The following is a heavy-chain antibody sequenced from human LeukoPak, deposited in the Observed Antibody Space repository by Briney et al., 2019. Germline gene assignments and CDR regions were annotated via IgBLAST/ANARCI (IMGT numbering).Heavy chain of an antibody. CDR3: ARLGGYSYGARIFDY. CDR1: GGSISSYY. CDR2: IYYSGST. D-gene: IGHD5-18*01. Sequence: SETLSLTCTVSGGSISSYYWSWIRQPPGKGLEWIGYIYYSGSTNYNPSLKSRVTISVDTSKNQFSLKLSSVTAADTAVYYCARLGGYSYGARIFDYWGQGIRVAVSS. V-gene: IGHV4-59*08. J-gene: IGHJ4*02.